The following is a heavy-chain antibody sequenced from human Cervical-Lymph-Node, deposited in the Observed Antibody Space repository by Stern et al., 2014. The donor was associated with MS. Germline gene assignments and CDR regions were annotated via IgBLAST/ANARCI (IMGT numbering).Heavy chain of an antibody. CDR1: GFTFDDYA. V-gene: IGHV3-9*01. D-gene: IGHD1-26*01. J-gene: IGHJ4*02. CDR2: ISWNSGSI. CDR3: AKGEWELPHY. Sequence: EVQLLESGGGLVQPGRSLRLSCAASGFTFDDYAMHWVRQAPGKGLEWVSGISWNSGSIGYADSVKGRFTISRDNAKNSLYLQMNSLRAEDTALYYCAKGEWELPHYWGQGTLVTVSS.